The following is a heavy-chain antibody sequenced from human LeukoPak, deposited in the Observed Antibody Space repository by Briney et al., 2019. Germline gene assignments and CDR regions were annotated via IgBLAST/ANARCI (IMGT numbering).Heavy chain of an antibody. CDR1: GFTFSSYA. Sequence: GESLKISCAASGFTFSSYAMSWVRQAPGKGLEWVSAISGSGGSTYYADSVKGRFTISRDNSKNTLYLQMNSLRAEDTAVYYCAKARYDFWSGFQTPYYMDVWGKGTTVTVSS. CDR3: AKARYDFWSGFQTPYYMDV. J-gene: IGHJ6*03. CDR2: ISGSGGST. V-gene: IGHV3-23*01. D-gene: IGHD3-3*01.